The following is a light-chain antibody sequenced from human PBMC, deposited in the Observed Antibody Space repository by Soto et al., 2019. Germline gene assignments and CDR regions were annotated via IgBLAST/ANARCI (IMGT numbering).Light chain of an antibody. CDR3: SSYTSSSTRA. CDR2: EVS. Sequence: QSALTQPASVSGSPGQSITISCTGTSSDVGAYDYVSWYQQHPDKAPKLMIYEVSNRPSGVSNRFSGSKSVNTATLIISGLQAEDEADYHCSSYTSSSTRAFGTGTKVTV. CDR1: SSDVGAYDY. V-gene: IGLV2-14*03. J-gene: IGLJ1*01.